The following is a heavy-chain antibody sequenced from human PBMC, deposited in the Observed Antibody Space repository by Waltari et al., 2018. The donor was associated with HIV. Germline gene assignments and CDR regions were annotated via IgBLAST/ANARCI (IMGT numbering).Heavy chain of an antibody. J-gene: IGHJ4*02. CDR2: IFHSGSA. CDR1: GYPITSGYN. V-gene: IGHV4-38-2*01. Sequence: QVQLQESGPGLVKPSETLSLTCGLSGYPITSGYNWGWIRQPPGMGLGWIGSIFHSGSAYYNPPIRSRVTISVDTSKNQFSLKLNSVTAADTAVYFCARSEGAQTATIFDRWGQGTLVTVSS. CDR3: ARSEGAQTATIFDR. D-gene: IGHD3-3*01.